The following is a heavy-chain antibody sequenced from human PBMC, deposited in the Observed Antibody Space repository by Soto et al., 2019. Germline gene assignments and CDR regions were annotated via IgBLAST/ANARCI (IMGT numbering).Heavy chain of an antibody. CDR2: FDPEDGET. J-gene: IGHJ4*02. Sequence: ASVKVSCKVSGYTLTELSMHWVRQAPGKGLEWMGGFDPEDGETIYAQKFQGRVTMTEDTSTDTAYMELSSLRSEDTAVYYCATRTEGGLERRSSFDYWGQGTLVTVSS. CDR1: GYTLTELS. V-gene: IGHV1-24*01. D-gene: IGHD1-1*01. CDR3: ATRTEGGLERRSSFDY.